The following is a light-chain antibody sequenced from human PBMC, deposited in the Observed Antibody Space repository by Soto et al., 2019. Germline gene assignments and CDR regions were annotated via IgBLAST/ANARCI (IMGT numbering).Light chain of an antibody. CDR1: QSVSSN. CDR3: QQYNNWPPVT. V-gene: IGKV3-15*01. J-gene: IGKJ1*01. Sequence: EIVMTQSPATLSVSPGERATLSCRASQSVSSNLAWYQQKPGQAPTLLIYGASTRATGIPARFSGSGSGTEFTLPISSLQSEDFAVYYRQQYNNWPPVTFGQGTKVEIK. CDR2: GAS.